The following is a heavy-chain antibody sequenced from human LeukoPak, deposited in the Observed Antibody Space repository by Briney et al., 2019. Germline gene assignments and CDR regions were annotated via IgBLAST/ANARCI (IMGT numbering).Heavy chain of an antibody. J-gene: IGHJ4*02. Sequence: GGSLRLSCAASGFTFSDYYMSWIRQAPGKGLEWVSYISSSGSTIYYADSVKGRFTISRDNAKNSLYLQMNSLRAEDTAVYYCARNSYDYVWGSYDRTSADYWGQGTLVTVSS. D-gene: IGHD3-16*01. CDR2: ISSSGSTI. CDR1: GFTFSDYY. V-gene: IGHV3-11*04. CDR3: ARNSYDYVWGSYDRTSADY.